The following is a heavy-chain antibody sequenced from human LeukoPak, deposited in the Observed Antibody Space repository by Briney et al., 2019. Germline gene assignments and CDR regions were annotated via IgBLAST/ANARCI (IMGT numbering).Heavy chain of an antibody. CDR3: ARPRYYDSSGRYYFDY. Sequence: GESLKISRKGSGYSFTSYWIGWVRQMPGKGLEWMGIIYPGDSDTRYSPSFQGQVTISADKSISTAYLQWSSLKASDTAMYYCARPRYYDSSGRYYFDYWGQGTLVTVSS. J-gene: IGHJ4*02. D-gene: IGHD3-22*01. CDR2: IYPGDSDT. V-gene: IGHV5-51*01. CDR1: GYSFTSYW.